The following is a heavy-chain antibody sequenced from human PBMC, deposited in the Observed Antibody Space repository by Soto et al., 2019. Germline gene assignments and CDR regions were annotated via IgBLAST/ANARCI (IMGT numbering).Heavy chain of an antibody. J-gene: IGHJ5*02. V-gene: IGHV3-30-3*01. CDR3: ARGLENPSWFDP. D-gene: IGHD6-6*01. CDR2: ISYDGSNK. CDR1: GFTFSSYA. Sequence: PGGSLRLSCAASGFTFSSYAMHWVRQAPGKGLEWVAVISYDGSNKYYADSVKGRFTISRDNSKNTLYLQMNSLRAEDTAVYYCARGLENPSWFDPWGQGTLVTVSS.